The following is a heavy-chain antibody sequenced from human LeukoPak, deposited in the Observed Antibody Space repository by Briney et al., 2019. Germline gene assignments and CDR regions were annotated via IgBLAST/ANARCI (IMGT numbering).Heavy chain of an antibody. CDR3: ARGRRIAAAGYLVMDV. CDR1: GGSISSYC. Sequence: PSETLSLTCTVSGGSISSYCWSWIRQPPGKGLEWIGYIYYSGSTNYNPSLKSRVTISVDTSKNQFSLKLSSVTAADTAVYYCARGRRIAAAGYLVMDVWGQGTTVTVSS. D-gene: IGHD6-13*01. J-gene: IGHJ6*02. CDR2: IYYSGST. V-gene: IGHV4-59*01.